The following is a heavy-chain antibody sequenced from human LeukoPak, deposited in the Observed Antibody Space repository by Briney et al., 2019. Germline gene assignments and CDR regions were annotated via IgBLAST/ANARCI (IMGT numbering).Heavy chain of an antibody. CDR1: GYTFTSYD. V-gene: IGHV1-8*01. CDR2: MNPNSGNT. D-gene: IGHD2-2*01. J-gene: IGHJ3*02. CDR3: ARGHPYCSSTSCYDAFDI. Sequence: GASVKVSCKASGYTFTSYDINWVRQAIGQGLGWMGWMNPNSGNTGYAQKFQGRVTMTRNTSISTAYMELSSLRSEDTAVYYCARGHPYCSSTSCYDAFDIWGQGTMVTVSS.